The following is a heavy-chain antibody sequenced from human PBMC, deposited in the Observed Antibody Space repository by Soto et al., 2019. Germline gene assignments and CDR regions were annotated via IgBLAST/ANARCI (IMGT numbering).Heavy chain of an antibody. CDR2: INPNSGTT. Sequence: QVQLVQSGAEVKKPGASVKVSCKASGYTFTDYYMHWVRQAPGQRLEWMGWINPNSGTTNYAQKFQGWVTMTRDTSISTVYMEVSRLRSDDTAVYYCARVPRGVSYGMEVWCQGTTVTV. CDR1: GYTFTDYY. J-gene: IGHJ6*02. V-gene: IGHV1-2*04. D-gene: IGHD6-13*01. CDR3: ARVPRGVSYGMEV.